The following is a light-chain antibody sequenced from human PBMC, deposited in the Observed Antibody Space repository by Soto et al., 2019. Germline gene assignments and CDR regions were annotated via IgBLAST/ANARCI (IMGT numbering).Light chain of an antibody. CDR3: QQYGSSSLA. J-gene: IGKJ4*01. V-gene: IGKV3-20*01. Sequence: DIELTQSPATLSLSLGERATISCRASQSVSSSYLAWYQQKPGQAPKLLIYGASSIATGIPYRFSGSGSGTEFTLTISRLEPEDFAVYYCQQYGSSSLAFGGGTKVDI. CDR2: GAS. CDR1: QSVSSSY.